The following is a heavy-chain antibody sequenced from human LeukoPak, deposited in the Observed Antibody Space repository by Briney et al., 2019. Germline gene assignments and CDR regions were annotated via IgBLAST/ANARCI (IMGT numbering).Heavy chain of an antibody. J-gene: IGHJ4*02. CDR1: GFTFSSYG. CDR2: ISYDGSNK. CDR3: AKDSGDYGTPGDY. D-gene: IGHD4-17*01. Sequence: PGGSLRLSCAASGFTFSSYGMHWVRQAPGKGLEWVAVISYDGSNKYYADSVKGRFTISRDNSKNTLYLQMNSLGAEDTAVYYCAKDSGDYGTPGDYWGQGTLVTVSS. V-gene: IGHV3-30*18.